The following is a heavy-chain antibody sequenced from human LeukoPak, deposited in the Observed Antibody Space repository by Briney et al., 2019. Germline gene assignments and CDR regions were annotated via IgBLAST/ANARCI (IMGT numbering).Heavy chain of an antibody. CDR2: IGTAGDT. J-gene: IGHJ6*02. V-gene: IGHV3-13*01. D-gene: IGHD3-10*01. CDR1: GFTFSSYD. Sequence: HTGGSLRLSCAASGFTFSSYDMHWVRQATGKGLEWVSAIGTAGDTYYPGSVKGRFTISRENAKNSLYLQMNSLRAGDTAVYYCARVLRQVRGRYPDNYYYYYGMDVWGQGTTVTVSS. CDR3: ARVLRQVRGRYPDNYYYYYGMDV.